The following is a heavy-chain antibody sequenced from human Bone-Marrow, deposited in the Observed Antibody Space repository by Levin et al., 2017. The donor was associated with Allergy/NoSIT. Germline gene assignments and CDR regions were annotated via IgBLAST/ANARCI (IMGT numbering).Heavy chain of an antibody. D-gene: IGHD2-8*01. J-gene: IGHJ4*02. Sequence: GGSLRLSCEASGFTFSSYTMNWVRQAPGKGLQWVSSISSSSSYIYYTDSVKGRFTISRDNAKNSLYLQMHSLRADDTALYYCARESFCTNAVCHLGNVFDYWGQGALVTVSS. CDR1: GFTFSSYT. V-gene: IGHV3-21*01. CDR3: ARESFCTNAVCHLGNVFDY. CDR2: ISSSSSYI.